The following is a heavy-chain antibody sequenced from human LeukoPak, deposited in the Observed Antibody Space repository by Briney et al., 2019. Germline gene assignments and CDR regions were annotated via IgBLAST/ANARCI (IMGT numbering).Heavy chain of an antibody. D-gene: IGHD4-17*01. CDR3: AKEPNYGDYSDY. V-gene: IGHV3-23*01. Sequence: GSLRLTCAASGFTFSSYAMSWVRQAPGKGLEWVSAISGSGGSTYYADSVKGRFTISRDNSKNTLYLQMNSLRAEDTAVYYCAKEPNYGDYSDYWGQGTLVTVSS. CDR1: GFTFSSYA. CDR2: ISGSGGST. J-gene: IGHJ4*02.